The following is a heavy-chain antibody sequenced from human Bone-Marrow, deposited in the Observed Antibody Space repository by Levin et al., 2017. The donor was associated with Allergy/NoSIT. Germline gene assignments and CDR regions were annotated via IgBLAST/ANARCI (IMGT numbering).Heavy chain of an antibody. D-gene: IGHD5-18*01. J-gene: IGHJ6*02. Sequence: QAGGSLRLSCAASGFTFSSYAMSWVRQAPGKGLGWVSTINNDGGSTYYADSVKGRFTISRDNSKNTLYLQVNSLRAEDTAVYYCAKVTTAMPNYYFYAMDVWGQGTTVTVSS. CDR1: GFTFSSYA. CDR3: AKVTTAMPNYYFYAMDV. CDR2: INNDGGST. V-gene: IGHV3-23*01.